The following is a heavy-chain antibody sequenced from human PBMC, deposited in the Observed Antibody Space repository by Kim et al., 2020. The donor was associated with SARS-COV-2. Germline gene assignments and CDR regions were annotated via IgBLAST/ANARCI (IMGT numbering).Heavy chain of an antibody. CDR2: ISSSGGTI. D-gene: IGHD4-4*01. CDR3: ARTYSPFDY. Sequence: GGSLRLSCAASGFTFSDYYMSWIRQAPAKGLECISYISSSGGTIYYADSVKGRFTISRDNARNSLYLQMNSLRADDTAVYYXARTYSPFDYWGQGTLVTVSS. J-gene: IGHJ4*02. CDR1: GFTFSDYY. V-gene: IGHV3-11*01.